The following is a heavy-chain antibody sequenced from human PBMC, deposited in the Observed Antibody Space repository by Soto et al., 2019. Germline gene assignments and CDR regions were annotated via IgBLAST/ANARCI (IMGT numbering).Heavy chain of an antibody. CDR3: ARLRYYGSGSYYYFDS. CDR1: GGTFSSYA. D-gene: IGHD3-10*01. V-gene: IGHV1-69*13. Sequence: RASVKVSCKASGGTFSSYATSWERQAPGQGLEWMGGIIPIFGTAHYAQKFQGRVTITADESTSTAYMELSSLRSEDTAVYYCARLRYYGSGSYYYFDSWGQGTLVTVSS. J-gene: IGHJ4*01. CDR2: IIPIFGTA.